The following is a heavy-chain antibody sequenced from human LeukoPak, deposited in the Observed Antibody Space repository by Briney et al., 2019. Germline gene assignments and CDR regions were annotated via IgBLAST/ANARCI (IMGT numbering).Heavy chain of an antibody. CDR1: GYTFTSYY. V-gene: IGHV1-46*01. CDR2: INPSGGST. Sequence: ASVKVSCKASGYTFTSYYMHWVRQAPGQGLEWMGIINPSGGSTSYAQEFQGRVTITRDTSANTAYMQLSSLRSEDMAVYYCARDPLQYHDLLTGSQPQYYFDFWGQGTLVTVSS. D-gene: IGHD3-9*01. J-gene: IGHJ4*02. CDR3: ARDPLQYHDLLTGSQPQYYFDF.